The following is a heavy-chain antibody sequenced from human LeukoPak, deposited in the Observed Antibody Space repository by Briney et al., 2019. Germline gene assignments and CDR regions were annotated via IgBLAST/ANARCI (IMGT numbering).Heavy chain of an antibody. CDR2: MTPSSGNT. CDR1: GYTFTSYD. J-gene: IGHJ4*02. V-gene: IGHV1-8*01. CDR3: ARGDY. Sequence: ASVKVSCKASGYTFTSYDINWVRQAPGQGLEWMGWMTPSSGNTGYAQKFQGRVTLTRNTSINTAYMQLSSLRSEDTAVYYCARGDYWSQGTLVTVSS.